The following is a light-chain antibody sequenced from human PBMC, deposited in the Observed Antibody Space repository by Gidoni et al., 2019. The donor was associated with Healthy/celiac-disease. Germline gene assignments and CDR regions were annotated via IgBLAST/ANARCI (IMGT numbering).Light chain of an antibody. CDR3: QQSYSTWT. CDR2: AAS. J-gene: IGKJ1*01. Sequence: DIQMTQSPSSLSASVGDRVTITCRASQSISSYLNWYQQKPGKAPKLLIYAASSLQSGVPSRFSSSGSGTDFTLTISSLQPEDFATYYCQQSYSTWTFGQXTKVEIK. V-gene: IGKV1-39*01. CDR1: QSISSY.